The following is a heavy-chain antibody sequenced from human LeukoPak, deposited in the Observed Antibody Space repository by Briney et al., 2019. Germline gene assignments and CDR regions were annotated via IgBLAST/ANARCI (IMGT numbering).Heavy chain of an antibody. CDR2: IYYSWST. J-gene: IGHJ4*02. CDR1: GGSISSYY. CDR3: YRVRHSDFDY. V-gene: IGHV4-59*01. Sequence: SAETLSLTCTVSGGSISSYYWSWIRKPPGKGLEWIGYIYYSWSTNYNPSLKSRVTISVDTSKNQFYLKLSSVTAADTAVYYCYRVRHSDFDYWGQGTLSPSPQ.